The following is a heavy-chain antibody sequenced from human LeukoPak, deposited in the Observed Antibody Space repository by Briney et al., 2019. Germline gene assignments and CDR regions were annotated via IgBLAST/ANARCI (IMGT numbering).Heavy chain of an antibody. CDR3: ARDAPYKFDS. V-gene: IGHV1-18*01. CDR2: ISTYSGNT. CDR1: GYTFTTYG. J-gene: IGHJ4*02. Sequence: ASVKVSCKSSGYTFTTYGISWVRQAPGQGLEWVGWISTYSGNTIYAQNVQGRVTMNTDTSTSTVYMELRSLISDDTAVYYCARDAPYKFDSWGQGTLVTVSS. D-gene: IGHD5-24*01.